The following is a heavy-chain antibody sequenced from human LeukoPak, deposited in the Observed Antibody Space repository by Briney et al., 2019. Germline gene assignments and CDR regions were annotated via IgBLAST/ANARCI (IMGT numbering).Heavy chain of an antibody. CDR2: IYYSGST. D-gene: IGHD6-6*01. CDR1: GGSISSYY. V-gene: IGHV4-59*01. Sequence: SETLSLTCTVSGGSISSYYWSWIRQPPGKGLEWIGYIYYSGSTNYNPSLKSQVTISVDTSKNQFSLKLSSVTAADTAVYYCARSIAGKRDAFDIWGQGTMVTVSS. J-gene: IGHJ3*02. CDR3: ARSIAGKRDAFDI.